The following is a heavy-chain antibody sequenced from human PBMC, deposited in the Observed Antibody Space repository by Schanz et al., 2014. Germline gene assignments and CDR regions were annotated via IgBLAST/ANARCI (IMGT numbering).Heavy chain of an antibody. Sequence: QVQLVQSGAEVKEPGASVKLSCKSSGYTFTDYYMQWGRQAPGQGLEWMGTIFLNDGGTHSAEKFQGRIIMTRDTSTSTVYLDLSSLRSEDTAVYYCARERPRKGDFDYWGQGTLVTVSS. CDR1: GYTFTDYY. V-gene: IGHV1-46*01. D-gene: IGHD1-26*01. J-gene: IGHJ4*02. CDR3: ARERPRKGDFDY. CDR2: IFLNDGGT.